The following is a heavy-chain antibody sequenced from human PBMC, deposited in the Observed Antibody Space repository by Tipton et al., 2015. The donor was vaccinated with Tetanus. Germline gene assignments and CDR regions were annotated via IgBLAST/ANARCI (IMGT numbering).Heavy chain of an antibody. CDR3: ARLSSTANDAHAFDI. D-gene: IGHD2-21*02. V-gene: IGHV4-59*08. CDR1: GGSISGYF. Sequence: TLSLTCTVSGGSISGYFWTWIRQPPGKGLECIGYVFYTGITNYNPPFESRVTMSVDTSKIQFSLKLSSVTAADTAVYYCARLSSTANDAHAFDIWGQGTMVTVSS. CDR2: VFYTGIT. J-gene: IGHJ3*02.